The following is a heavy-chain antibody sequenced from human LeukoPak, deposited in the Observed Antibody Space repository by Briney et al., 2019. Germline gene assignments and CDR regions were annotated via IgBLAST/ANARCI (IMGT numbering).Heavy chain of an antibody. Sequence: SETLSLTCTVSGGSISSYYWSWIRQPPGKGLEWIGYIYYSGSTNYNPSLKSRVTISVDTSKNQFSLKLSSVTAADTAVYYCARVGANSYGLDVWGKGTAVTVSS. V-gene: IGHV4-59*01. D-gene: IGHD4/OR15-4a*01. CDR3: ARVGANSYGLDV. CDR1: GGSISSYY. CDR2: IYYSGST. J-gene: IGHJ6*04.